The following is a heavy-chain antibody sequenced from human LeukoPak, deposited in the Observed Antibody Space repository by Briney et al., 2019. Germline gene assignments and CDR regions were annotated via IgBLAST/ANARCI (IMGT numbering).Heavy chain of an antibody. CDR2: ISFHGSDK. Sequence: GMSLRLSCAASGFTFSNYAMHWLRQAPGKGLEWVSVISFHGSDKFYADSVKGRLTISRDSSQNTLFVQMNSLGAEDTAVYYCARQDCSGGSCYLDYWGQGILVTVSS. J-gene: IGHJ4*02. CDR3: ARQDCSGGSCYLDY. D-gene: IGHD2-15*01. V-gene: IGHV3-30*04. CDR1: GFTFSNYA.